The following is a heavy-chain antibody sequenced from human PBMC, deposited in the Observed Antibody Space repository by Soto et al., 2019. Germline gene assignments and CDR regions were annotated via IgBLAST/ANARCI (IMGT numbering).Heavy chain of an antibody. CDR3: ARDSVGQNFDY. CDR1: GGSISSYY. V-gene: IGHV4-59*01. CDR2: IYYSGST. J-gene: IGHJ4*02. Sequence: KTSETLSLTCTVSGGSISSYYWSWIRQPPGKGLEWIGYIYYSGSTNYNPSLKSRVTISVDTSKNQFSLKLSSVTAADTAVYYCARDSVGQNFDYWGQGTLVTVSS.